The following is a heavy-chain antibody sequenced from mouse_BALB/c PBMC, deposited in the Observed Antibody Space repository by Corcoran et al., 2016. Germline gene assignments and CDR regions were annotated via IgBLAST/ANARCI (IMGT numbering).Heavy chain of an antibody. CDR3: ASDPSWFAY. V-gene: IGHV9-3-1*01. CDR1: GYTFTNYG. J-gene: IGHJ3*01. Sequence: QIKLVQSGPELKKPGETVKISCKASGYTFTNYGMNWVKQAPGKGFKWMGWINTYTGEPTYADDFKGRFAFSFETSASTAYLQINNLKNEDTATYFCASDPSWFAYWGQGTLVTVSA. CDR2: INTYTGEP.